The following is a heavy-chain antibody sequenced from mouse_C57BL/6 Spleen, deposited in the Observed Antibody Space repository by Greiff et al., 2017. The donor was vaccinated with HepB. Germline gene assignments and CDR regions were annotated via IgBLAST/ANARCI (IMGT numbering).Heavy chain of an antibody. Sequence: VQLQQPGAELVKPGASVKLSCKASGYTFTSYWMHWVKQRPGQGLEWIGMIHPNSGSTNYNEKFKSKATLTVDKSSSTAYMQLSSLTSEDSAVYYCAIYDGSTYYAMDYWGQGTSVTVSS. J-gene: IGHJ4*01. CDR1: GYTFTSYW. CDR3: AIYDGSTYYAMDY. D-gene: IGHD2-3*01. CDR2: IHPNSGST. V-gene: IGHV1-64*01.